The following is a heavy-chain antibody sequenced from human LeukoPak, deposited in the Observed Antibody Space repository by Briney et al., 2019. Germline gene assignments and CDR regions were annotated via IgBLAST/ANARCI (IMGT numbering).Heavy chain of an antibody. Sequence: ASVKVSCKTSGGTLSSHAISWVRQAPGQGLEWMGRLIPLRAIANYAQKFEDRVTITADISTSTAYMELSSLRSEDTAVYYCAREGRKYYYDSSDYPDPGPFDYWGQGILVTVSS. J-gene: IGHJ4*02. D-gene: IGHD3-22*01. CDR1: GGTLSSHA. CDR2: LIPLRAIA. V-gene: IGHV1-69*04. CDR3: AREGRKYYYDSSDYPDPGPFDY.